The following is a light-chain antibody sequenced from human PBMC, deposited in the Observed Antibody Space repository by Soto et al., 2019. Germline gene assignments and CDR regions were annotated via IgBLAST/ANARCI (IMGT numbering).Light chain of an antibody. CDR3: SSYTSSSHV. Sequence: QSALTQPASVSGSPGQSITISCTGTGSDVGGYNYVSWYQQHPGKAPKLMIYEVSNRPSGVSNRFSGSKSGNTASLTISGLQAEDEADYYCSSYTSSSHVFGTGTKLTVL. J-gene: IGLJ1*01. CDR1: GSDVGGYNY. V-gene: IGLV2-14*01. CDR2: EVS.